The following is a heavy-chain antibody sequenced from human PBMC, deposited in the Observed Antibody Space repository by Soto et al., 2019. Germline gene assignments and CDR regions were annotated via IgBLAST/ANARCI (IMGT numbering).Heavy chain of an antibody. J-gene: IGHJ3*02. CDR3: ARERGKEKRYCSSTSCLDHDAFDI. CDR1: GFTFSSYW. V-gene: IGHV3-74*01. CDR2: INSDGSST. D-gene: IGHD2-2*01. Sequence: GGSLRLSCAASGFTFSSYWMHWVRQAPGKGLVWVSRINSDGSSTSYADSVKGRFTISRDNGKNTLYLQMNRLRAEDTAVYYCARERGKEKRYCSSTSCLDHDAFDIWGQGTMVTVSS.